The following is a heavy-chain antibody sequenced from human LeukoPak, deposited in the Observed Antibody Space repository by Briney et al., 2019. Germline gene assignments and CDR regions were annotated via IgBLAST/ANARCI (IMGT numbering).Heavy chain of an antibody. J-gene: IGHJ6*03. CDR3: ARDRASSYYDFWSGYYYYYMDV. Sequence: GASVKVSCKASGYTFTSYGISWVRQAPGQGLEWMGWISAYNGNTNYAQKLQSRVTMTTDTSTSTAYMELRSLRSDDTAVYYCARDRASSYYDFWSGYYYYYMDVWGKGTTVTVSS. CDR2: ISAYNGNT. D-gene: IGHD3-3*01. V-gene: IGHV1-18*01. CDR1: GYTFTSYG.